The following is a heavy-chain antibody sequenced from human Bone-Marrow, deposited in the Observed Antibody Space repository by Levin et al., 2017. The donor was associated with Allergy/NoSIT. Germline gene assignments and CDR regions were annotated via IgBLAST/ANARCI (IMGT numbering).Heavy chain of an antibody. D-gene: IGHD3-16*02. J-gene: IGHJ4*02. CDR1: GFTFDDYA. Sequence: GESLKISCTASGFTFDDYALGWFRQAPGKGLEWVGFIRREAYGGTTEYAASVKGRFSISRDDSNSIAYLQMNSLKTEDTAVYYCTRSHLGAISFTSHNRGQGTLVTVSS. CDR3: TRSHLGAISFTSHN. CDR2: IRREAYGGTT. V-gene: IGHV3-49*03.